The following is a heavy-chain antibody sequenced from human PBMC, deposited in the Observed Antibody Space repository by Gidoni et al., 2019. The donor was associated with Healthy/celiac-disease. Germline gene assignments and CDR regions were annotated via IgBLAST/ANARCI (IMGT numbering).Heavy chain of an antibody. CDR2: IWYDGSNK. D-gene: IGHD6-19*01. Sequence: QVQLVESGGGVVQPGRSLRLSGAASGFTFSSYGMHWVRQAPGKGLEWVAVIWYDGSNKYYADSVKGRFTISRDNSKNTLYLQMNSLRAEDTAVYYCARGRGVAGYFDYWGQGTLVTVSS. CDR3: ARGRGVAGYFDY. J-gene: IGHJ4*02. V-gene: IGHV3-33*01. CDR1: GFTFSSYG.